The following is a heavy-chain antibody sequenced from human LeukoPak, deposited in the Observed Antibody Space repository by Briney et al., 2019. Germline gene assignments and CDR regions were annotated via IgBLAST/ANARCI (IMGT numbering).Heavy chain of an antibody. Sequence: PGGSLRLSCAASGFTVSRNYMTWVRQAPGKGLEWVPVIYSGGSTYYADSVKGRFTISRDNSKNTLYLQMNNLRAEDTAVYYCARGIPSSTWYGLWGQGTLVTVSS. J-gene: IGHJ4*02. CDR1: GFTVSRNY. CDR2: IYSGGST. V-gene: IGHV3-53*01. D-gene: IGHD6-13*01. CDR3: ARGIPSSTWYGL.